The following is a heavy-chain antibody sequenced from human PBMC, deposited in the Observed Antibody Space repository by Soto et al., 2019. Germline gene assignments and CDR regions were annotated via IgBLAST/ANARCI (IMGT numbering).Heavy chain of an antibody. J-gene: IGHJ4*02. CDR3: ARECQRAATDPYYFDY. CDR1: GFTFSSYG. V-gene: IGHV3-33*01. D-gene: IGHD6-25*01. Sequence: GGSLRLSCAASGFTFSSYGMHWVRQAPGKGLEWVAVIWYDGSNKYYADSVKGRFTISRDNSKNTLYLQMNSLRAEDTAVYYCARECQRAATDPYYFDYWGQGTLVTVSS. CDR2: IWYDGSNK.